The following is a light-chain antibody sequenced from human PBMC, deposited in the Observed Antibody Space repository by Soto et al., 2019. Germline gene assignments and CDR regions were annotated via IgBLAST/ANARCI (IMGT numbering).Light chain of an antibody. J-gene: IGKJ1*01. Sequence: EIVLTQSPGTLSLSPGERATLSCRASQSVSSSYLGWYQQKPGQAPRLLIYDTSNRATGIPARFSGSGSGTDFTLTISSLEPEDFAVYYCHQRKSWPRTFGQGTKVDI. CDR3: HQRKSWPRT. CDR2: DTS. V-gene: IGKV3D-20*02. CDR1: QSVSSSY.